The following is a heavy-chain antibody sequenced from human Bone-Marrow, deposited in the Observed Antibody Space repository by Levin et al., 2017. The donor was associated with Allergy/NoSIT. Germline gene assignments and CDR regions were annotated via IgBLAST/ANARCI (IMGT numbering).Heavy chain of an antibody. CDR2: INYLGNT. CDR1: GGSISDIGSY. D-gene: IGHD5-12*01. Sequence: NASETLSLTCTVSGGSISDIGSYWTWIRQHPGKGLEWIGFINYLGNTHYNSSLESRITISVDMSKSQISLKLSSVTAADTAVYYCVRDRRWGRGYSGYDYEAFDIWGQGTMVIVSS. V-gene: IGHV4-31*03. J-gene: IGHJ3*02. CDR3: VRDRRWGRGYSGYDYEAFDI.